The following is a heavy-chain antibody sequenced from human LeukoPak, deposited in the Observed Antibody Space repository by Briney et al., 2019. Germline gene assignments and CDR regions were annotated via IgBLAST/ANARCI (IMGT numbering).Heavy chain of an antibody. D-gene: IGHD5-12*01. CDR2: IYTSGST. CDR3: ARDRGYSGYEL. CDR1: GGSISSGSYY. Sequence: SETLSLTCTVSGGSISSGSYYWSWIRQPAGKGLEWIGRIYTSGSTNYNPSLKSRVTISVDTSKNQFSLKLSSVTAADTAVYYCARDRGYSGYELWGQGTVVTVSS. V-gene: IGHV4-61*02. J-gene: IGHJ3*01.